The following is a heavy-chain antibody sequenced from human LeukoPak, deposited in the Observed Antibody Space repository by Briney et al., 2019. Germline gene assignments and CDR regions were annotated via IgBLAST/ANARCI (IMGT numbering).Heavy chain of an antibody. D-gene: IGHD2-15*01. J-gene: IGHJ4*02. V-gene: IGHV3-30*02. Sequence: GGSLRLSCAASGFTFSSYGMHWVRQAPGEGLEWVAYIGYDGSKKYYADSEKGRFTISRDNSKNTVHLQMNSLRAANTALYFCARDLGSIYYIAYWGQGTLVTVSS. CDR2: IGYDGSKK. CDR3: ARDLGSIYYIAY. CDR1: GFTFSSYG.